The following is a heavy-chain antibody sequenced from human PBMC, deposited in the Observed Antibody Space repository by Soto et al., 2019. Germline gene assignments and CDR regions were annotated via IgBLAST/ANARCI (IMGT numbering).Heavy chain of an antibody. D-gene: IGHD5-18*01. J-gene: IGHJ3*02. CDR2: IIPIFGTA. V-gene: IGHV1-69*01. Sequence: QVQLVQSGAEVKKPGSSVKVSCKASGGTFSSYAISWVRQAPGQELEWMGGIIPIFGTANYAQKFQGRVTITADESTSTAYMELSSLRAEDTAVYYCARDGEIGSSYGNDAFDIWGQGTMVTVSS. CDR3: ARDGEIGSSYGNDAFDI. CDR1: GGTFSSYA.